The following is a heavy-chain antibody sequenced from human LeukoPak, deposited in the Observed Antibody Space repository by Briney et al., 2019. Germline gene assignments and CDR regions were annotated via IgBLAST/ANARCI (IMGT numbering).Heavy chain of an antibody. V-gene: IGHV4-38-2*02. CDR3: ARGPDDTAMATPFDY. Sequence: SETLSLTCTVSGYSISSGYYWGWIRQPPGKGLEWIGEINHSGSTNYNPSLKSRVTISVDTSKNQFSLKLSSVTAADTAVYYCARGPDDTAMATPFDYWGQGTLVTVSS. J-gene: IGHJ4*02. CDR2: INHSGST. CDR1: GYSISSGYY. D-gene: IGHD5-18*01.